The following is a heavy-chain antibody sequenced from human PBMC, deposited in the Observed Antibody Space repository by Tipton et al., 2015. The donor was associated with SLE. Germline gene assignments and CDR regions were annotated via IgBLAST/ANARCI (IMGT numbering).Heavy chain of an antibody. CDR1: GGSFSGYY. D-gene: IGHD7-27*01. CDR3: ARGTGEGAFDI. CDR2: IYYSGST. V-gene: IGHV4-59*12. J-gene: IGHJ3*02. Sequence: LRLSCAVYGGSFSGYYWSWIRQPPGKGLEWIGYIYYSGSTNYNPSLKSRVTISVDTSKNQFSLKLSSVTAADTAVYYCARGTGEGAFDIWGQGARVTVSS.